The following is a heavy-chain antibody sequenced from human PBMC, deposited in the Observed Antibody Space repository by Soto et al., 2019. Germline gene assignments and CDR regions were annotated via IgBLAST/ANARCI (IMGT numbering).Heavy chain of an antibody. D-gene: IGHD6-6*01. CDR2: ISSSSSYI. J-gene: IGHJ4*02. V-gene: IGHV3-21*01. Sequence: EVQLVESGGGLVKPGGSLRLSCAASGFTFSSYSMNWFRQAPGKGLEWVSSISSSSSYIYYADSVKGRFTISRDNAKNSLYLQMNSLRAEDTAVYYCARDSSSSAWGFDYWGQGTLVTVSS. CDR3: ARDSSSSAWGFDY. CDR1: GFTFSSYS.